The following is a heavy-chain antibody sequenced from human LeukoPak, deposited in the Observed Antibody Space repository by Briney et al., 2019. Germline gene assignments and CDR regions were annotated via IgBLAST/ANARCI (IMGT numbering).Heavy chain of an antibody. Sequence: SETLSLTCTVSGGSISSSSYYWGWIRQPPGKGLEWIGSIYYSGSTYYNPSLKSRVTISVDTSKNQFSLKLSSVTAADTAVYYCARRAMITFGGVIVSFRDYWGQGALVTVSS. D-gene: IGHD3-16*02. CDR1: GGSISSSSYY. CDR2: IYYSGST. V-gene: IGHV4-39*01. CDR3: ARRAMITFGGVIVSFRDY. J-gene: IGHJ4*02.